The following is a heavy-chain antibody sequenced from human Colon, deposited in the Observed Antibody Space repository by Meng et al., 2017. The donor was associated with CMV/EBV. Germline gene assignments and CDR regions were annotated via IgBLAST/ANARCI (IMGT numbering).Heavy chain of an antibody. CDR3: ARGGGEIYYGSGTCDY. V-gene: IGHV7-4-1*02. J-gene: IGHJ4*02. Sequence: YNFTDYALNWVRQAPGQGLEWMGWINTDTGNPTYAQGFTGRFVFSLDTSVSTAYLQISSLKAEDTAVYYCARGGGEIYYGSGTCDYWGQGALVTVSS. CDR1: YNFTDYA. CDR2: INTDTGNP. D-gene: IGHD3-10*01.